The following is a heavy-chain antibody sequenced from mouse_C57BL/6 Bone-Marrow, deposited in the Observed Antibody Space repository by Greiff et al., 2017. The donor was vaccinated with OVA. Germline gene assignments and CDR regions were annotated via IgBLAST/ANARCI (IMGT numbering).Heavy chain of an antibody. CDR2: IYPGDGDT. CDR3: AEGGLRLSLDY. V-gene: IGHV1-82*01. J-gene: IGHJ2*01. D-gene: IGHD3-2*02. Sequence: VQLQQSGPELVKPGASVKISCKASGYAFSSSWMNWVKQRPGKGLEWIGRIYPGDGDTNYNGKFKGKATLTADKSSSTAYMQLSSLTSEDSAVYFCAEGGLRLSLDYWGQGTTLTVSS. CDR1: GYAFSSSW.